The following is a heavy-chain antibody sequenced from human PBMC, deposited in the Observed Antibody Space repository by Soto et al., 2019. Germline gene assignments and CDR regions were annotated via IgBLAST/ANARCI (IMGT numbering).Heavy chain of an antibody. D-gene: IGHD2-8*01. CDR3: ARGVELMVLDY. J-gene: IGHJ4*02. CDR1: GFTFSSYA. Sequence: QVQLVESGGGVVQPGRSLRLSCAASGFTFSSYAMHWVRQAPGKGLEWVAVISYDGSNKYYADSVKGRFTISRDNSKNTLYLHMNSLRAEATAVYYCARGVELMVLDYWGQGTLVTVSS. CDR2: ISYDGSNK. V-gene: IGHV3-30-3*01.